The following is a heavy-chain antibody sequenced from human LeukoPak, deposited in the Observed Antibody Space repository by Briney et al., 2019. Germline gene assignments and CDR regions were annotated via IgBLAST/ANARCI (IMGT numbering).Heavy chain of an antibody. Sequence: SVKVSCKASGGTFSSYTISWVRQAPGQGLEWMGRIIPILGIANYAQKFQGRVTITADKSTSTAYMELSSLRSEDTAVYYCARGKGATKVYYYGMDVWSQGTTVTVSS. V-gene: IGHV1-69*02. CDR1: GGTFSSYT. CDR2: IIPILGIA. J-gene: IGHJ6*02. CDR3: ARGKGATKVYYYGMDV. D-gene: IGHD1-26*01.